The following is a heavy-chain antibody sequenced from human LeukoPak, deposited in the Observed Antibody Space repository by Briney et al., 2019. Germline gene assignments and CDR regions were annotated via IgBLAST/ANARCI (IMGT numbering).Heavy chain of an antibody. Sequence: ASETLSLTCSVSGGSIRNYYWTWIRQPPGKGLEWIGYIFYSGSTNYNPSLKSRVTISLDTSKNHFSLKLNSVTAADTAVYYGASSSSGSYYNGFDIWGQGTMVTVAS. J-gene: IGHJ3*02. CDR3: ASSSSGSYYNGFDI. CDR2: IFYSGST. D-gene: IGHD3-10*01. V-gene: IGHV4-59*01. CDR1: GGSIRNYY.